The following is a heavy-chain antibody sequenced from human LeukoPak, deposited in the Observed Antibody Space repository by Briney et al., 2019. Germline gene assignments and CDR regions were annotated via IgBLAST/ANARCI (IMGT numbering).Heavy chain of an antibody. Sequence: PSETLSLTCAVYGGSFSGYYWSWIRQPPGKGLEWIGEINHSGSTNYNPSLKSRVTISVDTPKNQFSLKLSSVTAADTAVYSCARGRYSSGWYRYYFDYWGQGTLVTVSS. V-gene: IGHV4-34*01. J-gene: IGHJ4*02. CDR1: GGSFSGYY. D-gene: IGHD6-19*01. CDR2: INHSGST. CDR3: ARGRYSSGWYRYYFDY.